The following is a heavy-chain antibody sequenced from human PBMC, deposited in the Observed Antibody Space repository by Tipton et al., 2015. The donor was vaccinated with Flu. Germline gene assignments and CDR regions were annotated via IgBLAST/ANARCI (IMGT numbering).Heavy chain of an antibody. CDR3: AGARPGSNYYYYYGMDV. V-gene: IGHV1-69*01. CDR2: IIPIFAVA. J-gene: IGHJ6*02. Sequence: QLVQSGAEVKSPGSSVRVSCKASGGIFRTYTISWVRQAPGQGLEWMGGIIPIFAVANNAQKFQGRVTITADESSSTAYMELSSLRSEDTAVYYCAGARPGSNYYYYYGMDVWGQGTTVTVSS. D-gene: IGHD6-6*01. CDR1: GGIFRTYT.